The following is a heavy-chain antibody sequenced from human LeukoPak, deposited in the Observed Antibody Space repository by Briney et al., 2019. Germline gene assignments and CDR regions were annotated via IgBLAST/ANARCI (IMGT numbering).Heavy chain of an antibody. CDR2: IKSKTGGGTT. V-gene: IGHV3-15*07. J-gene: IGHJ6*02. D-gene: IGHD6-19*01. Sequence: GGSLRLSCAASGFTFSNAWMNWVRQAPGKGLEWVGRIKSKTGGGTTDYTAPVKGRFTISRDDSKNTLYLQMNSLKTEDTAVYYCTTGLQWLDESDYYYYGMDVWGQGTTVTVSS. CDR1: GFTFSNAW. CDR3: TTGLQWLDESDYYYYGMDV.